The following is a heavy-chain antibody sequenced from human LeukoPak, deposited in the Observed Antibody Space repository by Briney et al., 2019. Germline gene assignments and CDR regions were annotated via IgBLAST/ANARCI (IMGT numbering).Heavy chain of an antibody. Sequence: ASVKVSCKASGYTFTSYGISWVRQAPGQGLEWMGWISAYNGNTNYAQKLQGRVTMTTDTSTSTAYMELRSLRSDDTAVYYCAGGSGSSWYPAYYSTEYYFDYWGQGTLVTVSS. J-gene: IGHJ4*02. CDR1: GYTFTSYG. CDR2: ISAYNGNT. V-gene: IGHV1-18*01. CDR3: AGGSGSSWYPAYYSTEYYFDY. D-gene: IGHD6-13*01.